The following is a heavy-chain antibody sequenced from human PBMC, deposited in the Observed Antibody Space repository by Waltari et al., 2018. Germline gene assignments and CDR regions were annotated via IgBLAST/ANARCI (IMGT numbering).Heavy chain of an antibody. D-gene: IGHD7-27*01. CDR3: ARAVNWEGGGWYFDL. J-gene: IGHJ2*01. CDR2: IYHSGST. CDR1: GYSISSGYY. Sequence: QVQLQESGPGLVKPSETLSLTCAVSGYSISSGYYWGWTRQPPGKGLEWIGSIYHSGSTYYNPSLKSRVTISVDTSKNQFSLKLSSVTAADTAVYYCARAVNWEGGGWYFDLWGRGTLVTVSS. V-gene: IGHV4-38-2*01.